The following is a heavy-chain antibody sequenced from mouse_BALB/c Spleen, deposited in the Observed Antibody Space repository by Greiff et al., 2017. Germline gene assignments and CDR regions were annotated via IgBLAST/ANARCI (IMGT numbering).Heavy chain of an antibody. Sequence: VQLQQSGAELVKPGASVKLSCTASGFNIKDSYMHWVKQRPEQGLEWIGRIDPVNGNTKYDPKFQGKATITADTSSNTAYLQLSSLTSEDTAVYYCDRRENYRDYGILGYWGQGTTLTVSS. D-gene: IGHD2-1*01. CDR3: DRRENYRDYGILGY. V-gene: IGHV14-3*02. CDR2: IDPVNGNT. J-gene: IGHJ2*01. CDR1: GFNIKDSY.